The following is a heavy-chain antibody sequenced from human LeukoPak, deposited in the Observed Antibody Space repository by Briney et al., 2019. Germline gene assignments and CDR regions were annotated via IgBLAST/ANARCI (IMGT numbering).Heavy chain of an antibody. V-gene: IGHV3-23*01. CDR2: ILDSGYST. D-gene: IGHD3-16*01. J-gene: IGHJ6*03. Sequence: GGSLRLSCAASGFTFSIYATSWVRRAPGKGLEWVSGILDSGYSTYSANSVKGRFTISRDNSNNTLYLQMNSLRAEDTAVYYCATLGGNPLHNYYVGVWGKGPTVAASS. CDR1: GFTFSIYA. CDR3: ATLGGNPLHNYYVGV.